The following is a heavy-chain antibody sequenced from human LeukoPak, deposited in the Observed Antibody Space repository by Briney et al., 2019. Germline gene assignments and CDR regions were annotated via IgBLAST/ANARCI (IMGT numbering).Heavy chain of an antibody. CDR1: GGSISSYY. D-gene: IGHD3-10*01. Sequence: SETLSLTCTVSGGSISSYYWGWIRQPPGKGPEWIGYIYYSGSTNYDPSLKSRVTISADTSKNQFSLKLSSVTAADTAVYYCARASGSVIYYNSCDSWGQGILVAVSS. CDR2: IYYSGST. V-gene: IGHV4-59*01. J-gene: IGHJ5*01. CDR3: ARASGSVIYYNSCDS.